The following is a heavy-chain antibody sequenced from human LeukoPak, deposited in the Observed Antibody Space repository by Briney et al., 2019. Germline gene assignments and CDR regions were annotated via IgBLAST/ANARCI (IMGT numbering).Heavy chain of an antibody. CDR2: IKQDGNEK. J-gene: IGHJ4*02. V-gene: IGHV3-7*01. CDR1: GFTFSSYA. CDR3: ARDTAGNDY. Sequence: PGGSLRLSCAASGFTFSSYAMHWVRQAPGKGLEWVANIKQDGNEKYYVDSVKGRFTISRDNAKNSLYLQMNSLRAEDTAVYYCARDTAGNDYWGQGTLVTASS.